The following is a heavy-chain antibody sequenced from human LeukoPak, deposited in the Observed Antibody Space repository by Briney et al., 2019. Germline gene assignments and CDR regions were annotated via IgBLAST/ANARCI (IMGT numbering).Heavy chain of an antibody. CDR1: GDSISSGSYY. CDR3: ARYDVWGSYRAFDY. Sequence: PSETLSLTCTVSGDSISSGSYYWSWIRQPAGKGLEWIGRIYSSGRINYNLSLKSRVTISVDTSKNQFSLKLSSVTAADTAVYYCARYDVWGSYRAFDYWGQGTLVTVFS. D-gene: IGHD3-16*02. V-gene: IGHV4-61*02. J-gene: IGHJ4*02. CDR2: IYSSGRI.